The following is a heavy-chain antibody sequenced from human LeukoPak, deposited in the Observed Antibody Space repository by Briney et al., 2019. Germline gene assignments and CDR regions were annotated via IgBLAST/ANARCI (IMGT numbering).Heavy chain of an antibody. J-gene: IGHJ4*02. V-gene: IGHV3-33*01. D-gene: IGHD3-22*01. CDR2: IWYDGSNK. CDR3: ARGYGTYYDSSGYYEHFDY. Sequence: GGSLRLSCAASGFTFSSYGMHWVRQAPGKGLEWVAVIWYDGSNKYYADSVKGRFTISRDDSKNTLYLQMNSLRDEDTAVYYCARGYGTYYDSSGYYEHFDYWGQGTLVTVSS. CDR1: GFTFSSYG.